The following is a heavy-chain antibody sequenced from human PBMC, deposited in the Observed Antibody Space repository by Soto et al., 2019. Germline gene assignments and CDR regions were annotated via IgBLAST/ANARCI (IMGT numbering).Heavy chain of an antibody. CDR2: IIPILGIA. CDR1: GGTFSSYT. D-gene: IGHD5-12*01. CDR3: AFAQGEYRGYDREYYFDY. Sequence: GASVKVSCKASGGTFSSYTISWVRQAPGQGLEWMGRIIPILGIANYAQKFQGRVTITADKSTSTAYMELSSLRSEDTAVYYCAFAQGEYRGYDREYYFDYWGQGTLVTVSS. V-gene: IGHV1-69*02. J-gene: IGHJ4*02.